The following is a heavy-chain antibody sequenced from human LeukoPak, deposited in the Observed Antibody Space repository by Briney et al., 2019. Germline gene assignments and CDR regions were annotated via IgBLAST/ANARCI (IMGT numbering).Heavy chain of an antibody. CDR1: GGSISSSSYY. J-gene: IGHJ4*02. CDR3: ARHSDYYDSSGRIDY. CDR2: NYYSGST. Sequence: SETLSLTCTVSGGSISSSSYYWGWIRQPPGKGLEWIGSNYYSGSTYYNPSLKSRVTISVDTSKNQFSLKLSSVTAADTAVYYCARHSDYYDSSGRIDYWGQGTLVTVSS. V-gene: IGHV4-39*01. D-gene: IGHD3-22*01.